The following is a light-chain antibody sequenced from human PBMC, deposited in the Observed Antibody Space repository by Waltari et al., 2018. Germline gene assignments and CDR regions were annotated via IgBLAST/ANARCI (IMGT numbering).Light chain of an antibody. CDR2: GAS. V-gene: IGKV3-20*01. J-gene: IGKJ4*01. CDR1: QSVDGSY. Sequence: EIMLTQSPGTLSLSPGERASLSCRASQSVDGSYLAWYQQKPGQAPRLLIYGASSRATGIPDRFSGSGSGTDFTLTMSRLEPEDFAVYYCQQYGRSPLTFGGGTKVEMK. CDR3: QQYGRSPLT.